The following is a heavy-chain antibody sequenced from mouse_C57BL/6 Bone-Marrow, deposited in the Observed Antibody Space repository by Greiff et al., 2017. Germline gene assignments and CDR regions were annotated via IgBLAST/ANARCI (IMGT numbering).Heavy chain of an antibody. CDR2: INPGSGGT. V-gene: IGHV1-54*01. D-gene: IGHD1-1*01. J-gene: IGHJ1*03. CDR1: GYAFTNYL. Sequence: VQVVESGAELVRPGTSVKVSCKASGYAFTNYLIEWVKQRPGQGLEWIGVINPGSGGTNYNEKFKGKATLTADKSSSTAYMQLSSLTSEDSAVYFCARHYYGSSYDWYFDVWGTGTTVTVSS. CDR3: ARHYYGSSYDWYFDV.